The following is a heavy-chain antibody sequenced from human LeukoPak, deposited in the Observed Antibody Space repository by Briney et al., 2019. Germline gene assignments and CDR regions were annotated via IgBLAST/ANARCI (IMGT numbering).Heavy chain of an antibody. D-gene: IGHD3-22*01. CDR3: ARLGSSGYSVGLYDY. CDR2: INHSGST. Sequence: SETLSLTCAVYGGSFSGYYWSWIRQPPGKGLEWIGEINHSGSTNYNPSLKSRVTISVDTSKNQFSLKLSSVTAADTAVYYCARLGSSGYSVGLYDYWGQGALVTVSS. V-gene: IGHV4-34*01. J-gene: IGHJ4*02. CDR1: GGSFSGYY.